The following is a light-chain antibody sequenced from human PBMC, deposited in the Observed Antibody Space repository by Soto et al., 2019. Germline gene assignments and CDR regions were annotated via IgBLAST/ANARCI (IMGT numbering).Light chain of an antibody. CDR1: QSVRSNY. Sequence: EIVLTQSPGTLSLSPGERATLSCRASQSVRSNYLAWYQQKPGQAPRLLIYGASSRATGIPDRFSGTGSGTDFTLTISRLEPEDFAVYYCQQYGGSSYTVGQGTKLEI. CDR3: QQYGGSSYT. J-gene: IGKJ2*01. V-gene: IGKV3-20*01. CDR2: GAS.